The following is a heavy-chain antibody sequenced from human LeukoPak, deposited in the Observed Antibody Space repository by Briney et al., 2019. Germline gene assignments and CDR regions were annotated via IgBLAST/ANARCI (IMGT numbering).Heavy chain of an antibody. J-gene: IGHJ6*03. CDR3: ARGQGGYRRAYYYYYMDV. CDR1: GGSFSGYY. Sequence: ASETLSLTCAVYGGSFSGYYWSWIRQPPGKGLEWIGEINHSGSTNYNPSLKSRVTISVDTSKNQFSLKLSSVTAADTAVYYCARGQGGYRRAYYYYYMDVWGKGTTVTVSS. V-gene: IGHV4-34*01. D-gene: IGHD5-12*01. CDR2: INHSGST.